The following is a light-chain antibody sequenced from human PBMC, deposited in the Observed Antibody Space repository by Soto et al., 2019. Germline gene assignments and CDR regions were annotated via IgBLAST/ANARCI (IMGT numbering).Light chain of an antibody. J-gene: IGLJ2*01. CDR3: QSYDTSLRGRV. Sequence: QSVLTQPPSVSGAPGQRVTISCTGSSSNIGAGYDVHWYQQLPGTAPKLLIYDNTNRPSGVPDRFSGSKSGTSASLAITGLHAEDEADYYCQSYDTSLRGRVFGGGTQLTVL. V-gene: IGLV1-40*01. CDR2: DNT. CDR1: SSNIGAGYD.